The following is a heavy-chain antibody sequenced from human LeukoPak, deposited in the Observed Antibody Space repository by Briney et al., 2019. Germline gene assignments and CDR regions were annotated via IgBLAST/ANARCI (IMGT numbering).Heavy chain of an antibody. V-gene: IGHV3-23*01. Sequence: GGSLRLSCAASGLTLSSYWMHWVRQAPGKGLEWVSAVSGSGTTTYYADSVKGRFTISRDNSKNTLYLQMNSVRAEDTAVYYCAKDISPGDGDYWDYWGQGTLVTVSS. CDR3: AKDISPGDGDYWDY. D-gene: IGHD4-17*01. CDR1: GLTLSSYW. J-gene: IGHJ4*02. CDR2: VSGSGTTT.